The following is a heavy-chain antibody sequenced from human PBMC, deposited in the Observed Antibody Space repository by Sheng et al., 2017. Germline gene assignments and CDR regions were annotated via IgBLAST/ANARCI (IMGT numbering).Heavy chain of an antibody. D-gene: IGHD6-19*01. Sequence: QLQLQESGPGLVKPSETLSLTCTVSGGSISSSSYYWGWIRQPPGKGLEWIGSIYYSGSTYYNPSLKSRVTISVDTSKNQFSLKLSSVTAADTAVYYCARDWVSSGWSPTTGYFDYWGQGTLVTVSS. CDR3: ARDWVSSGWSPTTGYFDY. J-gene: IGHJ4*02. V-gene: IGHV4-39*07. CDR2: IYYSGST. CDR1: GGSISSSSYY.